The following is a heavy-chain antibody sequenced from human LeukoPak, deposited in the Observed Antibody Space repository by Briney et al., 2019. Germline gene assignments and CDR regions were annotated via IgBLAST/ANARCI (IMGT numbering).Heavy chain of an antibody. CDR3: ARDSPTTVTPPGWFDP. J-gene: IGHJ5*02. CDR2: IYYSGST. CDR1: GGSISSGGYY. Sequence: PSETLSLTCTVSGGSISSGGYYWSWIRQHPGKGLEWIGYIYYSGSTYYNPSLKSRVTISVDTSKNQFSLKLSSVTAADTAVYYCARDSPTTVTPPGWFDPWGQGTLVTVSS. D-gene: IGHD4-17*01. V-gene: IGHV4-31*03.